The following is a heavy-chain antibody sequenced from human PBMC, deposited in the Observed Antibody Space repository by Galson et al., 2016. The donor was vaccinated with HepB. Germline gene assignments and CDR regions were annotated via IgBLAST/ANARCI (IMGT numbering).Heavy chain of an antibody. CDR2: ISGAGGVT. J-gene: IGHJ4*02. Sequence: SLRLSCAASGFPFKYFAMVWVRQAPGKGLEWVAEISGAGGVTRYADSVKGRFTISRDKSKNTVYLQLSGLRAEDTAVYYCARDRGQWVTGAPHYWGQGTLATVSS. V-gene: IGHV3-23*01. CDR1: GFPFKYFA. CDR3: ARDRGQWVTGAPHY. D-gene: IGHD2-21*02.